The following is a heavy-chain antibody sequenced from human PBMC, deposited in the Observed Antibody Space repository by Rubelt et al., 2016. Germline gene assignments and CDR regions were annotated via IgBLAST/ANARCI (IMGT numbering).Heavy chain of an antibody. D-gene: IGHD2-21*01. CDR2: IYYSGST. J-gene: IGHJ4*02. Sequence: QLQLQESGPGLVEPSETLSLTCTVSGGSISSTTYYWGWIRQPPGKGLEWIGTIYYSGSTFYNPSLKSRVTISVDTSKNQFSLKRRAVTAADTAVYYCARRPVGGGDCYFFDYWGQGSLVTVSS. CDR3: ARRPVGGGDCYFFDY. CDR1: GGSISSTTYY. V-gene: IGHV4-39*01.